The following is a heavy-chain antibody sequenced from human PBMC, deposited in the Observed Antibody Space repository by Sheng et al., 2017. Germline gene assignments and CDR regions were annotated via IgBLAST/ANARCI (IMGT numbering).Heavy chain of an antibody. CDR3: ARLSFGSSWPYYFDY. CDR2: ISDRGDDT. V-gene: IGHV3-23*04. Sequence: EVQLVESGGGLLQPGGSLRLSCAASGFAFYNHAMSWVRQAPGKGLEWVSTISDRGDDTYYADSVKGRFSISRDSSKNALYLQMDSLRAEDTALYFCARLSFGSSWPYYFDYWGQGTLVTVSS. D-gene: IGHD6-13*01. J-gene: IGHJ4*02. CDR1: GFAFYNHA.